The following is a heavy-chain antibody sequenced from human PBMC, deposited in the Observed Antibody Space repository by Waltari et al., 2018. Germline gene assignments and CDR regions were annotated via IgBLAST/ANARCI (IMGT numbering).Heavy chain of an antibody. CDR1: GYSISSGSY. Sequence: QVQLQESGPGLVKPSETLSLTCAGSGYSISSGSYWGWIRPPPGKGLEWMGSIYHSGSTYYNPSLKSRVTISVDTSKNQFSLKLSSVTAADTAVYYCARGETAANWFDPWGQGTLVTVSS. J-gene: IGHJ5*02. CDR2: IYHSGST. V-gene: IGHV4-38-2*01. CDR3: ARGETAANWFDP. D-gene: IGHD6-13*01.